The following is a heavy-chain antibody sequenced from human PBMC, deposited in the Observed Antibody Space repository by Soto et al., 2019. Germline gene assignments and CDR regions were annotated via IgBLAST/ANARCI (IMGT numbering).Heavy chain of an antibody. Sequence: PGGSLRLSCVVSGFTFSNYWVHWVRQAPGKGLVWVSRISSDGSSTSYADSVKGRFTISRDNAKNTLYLQMNSLRAEDTAVYYCARGIDYGDTLSRNYWGQGTLVTVSS. CDR2: ISSDGSST. V-gene: IGHV3-74*01. D-gene: IGHD4-17*01. J-gene: IGHJ4*02. CDR1: GFTFSNYW. CDR3: ARGIDYGDTLSRNY.